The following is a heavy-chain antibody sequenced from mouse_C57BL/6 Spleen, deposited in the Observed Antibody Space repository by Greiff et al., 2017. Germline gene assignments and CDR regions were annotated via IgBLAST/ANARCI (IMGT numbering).Heavy chain of an antibody. Sequence: EVKLMESGGGLVKPGGSLKLSCAASGFTFSSYTMSWVRQTPEKRLEWVATISGGGGNTYYPDSVKGRFTISRDNAKNTLYLQMSSLRSEDTALYYCARQRGKDFDYWGQGTTLTVSS. CDR1: GFTFSSYT. CDR2: ISGGGGNT. J-gene: IGHJ2*01. V-gene: IGHV5-9*01. CDR3: ARQRGKDFDY.